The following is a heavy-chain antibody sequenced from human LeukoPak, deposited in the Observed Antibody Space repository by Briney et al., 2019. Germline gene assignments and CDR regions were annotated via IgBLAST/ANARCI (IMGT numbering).Heavy chain of an antibody. CDR3: ARTLTIFGVGSGGMDV. CDR2: IFYSGST. D-gene: IGHD3-3*01. CDR1: EYTFSNYA. J-gene: IGHJ6*02. V-gene: IGHV4-59*08. Sequence: GSLRLSCVASEYTFSNYAMSWIRQPPGKGLEWIGYIFYSGSTNYGPSLKSRVTISLDTSENQFSLKLNSVTAADTAVYYCARTLTIFGVGSGGMDVWGQGTTVTVSS.